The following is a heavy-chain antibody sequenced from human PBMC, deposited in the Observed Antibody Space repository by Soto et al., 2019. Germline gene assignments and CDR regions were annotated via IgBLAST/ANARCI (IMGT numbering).Heavy chain of an antibody. CDR2: INHSGST. CDR1: GGSFSGYY. J-gene: IGHJ4*02. D-gene: IGHD3-10*01. V-gene: IGHV4-34*01. Sequence: KQSQTLSLTCAVYGGSFSGYYWSWIRQPPGKGLEWIGEINHSGSTNYNPSLKSRVTISVDTSKNQFSLKLSSVTAADTAVYYCASWEVTLKRLWFGETYFDYWGQGTLVTVSS. CDR3: ASWEVTLKRLWFGETYFDY.